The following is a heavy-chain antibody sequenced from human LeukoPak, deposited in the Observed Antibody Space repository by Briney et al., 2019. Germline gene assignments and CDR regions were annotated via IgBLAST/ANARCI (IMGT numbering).Heavy chain of an antibody. CDR2: IYYSGST. Sequence: SETLSLTCTVSGGSISSSYWSWIRQPPGKGLEWIGYIYYSGSTNYNPSLKSRVTISVDTSKNQFSLKLSSVTAADTAVYYCARHWSSGMATPRDAFDIWGQGTMVTVSS. V-gene: IGHV4-59*08. D-gene: IGHD5-24*01. CDR1: GGSISSSY. J-gene: IGHJ3*02. CDR3: ARHWSSGMATPRDAFDI.